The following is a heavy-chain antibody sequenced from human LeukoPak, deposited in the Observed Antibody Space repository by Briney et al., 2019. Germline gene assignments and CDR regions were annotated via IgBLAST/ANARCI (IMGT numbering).Heavy chain of an antibody. Sequence: GRSLRLSCAASGFTFSSYDMHWVRQAPGKGLEWVSSISSSSSYIYYADSVKGRFTISRDNAKNSLYLQMNSLRAEDTAVYHCAREEEIIVVVPAAIDYWGQGTLVTVSS. CDR2: ISSSSSYI. CDR1: GFTFSSYD. CDR3: AREEEIIVVVPAAIDY. J-gene: IGHJ4*02. V-gene: IGHV3-21*01. D-gene: IGHD2-2*01.